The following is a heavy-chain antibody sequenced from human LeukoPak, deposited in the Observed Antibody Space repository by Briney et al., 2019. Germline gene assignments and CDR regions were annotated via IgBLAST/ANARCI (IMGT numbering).Heavy chain of an antibody. CDR3: ARGLGDYEPFDY. CDR1: DGSLSGYY. V-gene: IGHV4-34*01. D-gene: IGHD4-17*01. J-gene: IGHJ4*02. CDR2: INHRGTT. Sequence: SETLSLTCAVYDGSLSGYYWNGIRQPPGKGLEWIGEINHRGTTNYNPSLKSRVTISVDMSKNQFSLKVTSVTAADTAVFYCARGLGDYEPFDYWGQRTQVTVSS.